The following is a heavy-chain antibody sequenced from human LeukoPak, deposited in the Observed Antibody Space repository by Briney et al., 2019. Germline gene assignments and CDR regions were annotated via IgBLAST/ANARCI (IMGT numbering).Heavy chain of an antibody. J-gene: IGHJ5*02. CDR2: IKRDGSQK. CDR3: ARLGLEVGGPNQFDP. V-gene: IGHV3-7*01. CDR1: GFSFSSNW. Sequence: PGGSLRLSCAAPGFSFSSNWMGWVRQAPGKGLEWVAHIKRDGSQKYYLDSVKGRYTISRDNAKNSLYLQMNSLRVEDTAVYYCARLGLEVGGPNQFDPWGQGTLVTVSS. D-gene: IGHD1-1*01.